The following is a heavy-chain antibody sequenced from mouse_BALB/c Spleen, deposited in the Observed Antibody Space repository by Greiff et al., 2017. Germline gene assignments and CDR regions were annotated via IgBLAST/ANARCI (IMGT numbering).Heavy chain of an antibody. D-gene: IGHD2-3*01. CDR3: ARGGVYDGYYDAWFAY. Sequence: VNVVESGPGLVAPSQSLSITCTVSGFSLTSYGVHWVRQPPGKGLEWLGVIWAGGSTNYNSALMSRLSISKDNSKSQVFLKMNSLQTDDTAMYYCARGGVYDGYYDAWFAYWGQGTQVTVSA. CDR1: GFSLTSYG. J-gene: IGHJ3*01. V-gene: IGHV2-9*02. CDR2: IWAGGST.